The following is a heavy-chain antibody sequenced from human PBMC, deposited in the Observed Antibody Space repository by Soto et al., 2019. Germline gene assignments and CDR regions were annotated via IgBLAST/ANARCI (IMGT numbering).Heavy chain of an antibody. J-gene: IGHJ4*02. Sequence: GGSLRLSCAASGFTFSNAWMSWVRQAPGKGLEWVGRIKSKTDGGTTDYAAPVKGRFTISRDDSKNTLYLQMNSLKTEDTAVYYCTTGDLWFGELSAFDFDYWGQGTLVTVSS. D-gene: IGHD3-10*01. CDR1: GFTFSNAW. CDR2: IKSKTDGGTT. CDR3: TTGDLWFGELSAFDFDY. V-gene: IGHV3-15*01.